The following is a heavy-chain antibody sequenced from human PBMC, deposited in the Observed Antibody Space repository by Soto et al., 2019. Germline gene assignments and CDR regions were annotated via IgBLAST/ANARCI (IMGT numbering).Heavy chain of an antibody. Sequence: GGSLRLSCAAFGFTFSNAWMNWVRQAPGKGLEWVGRIKSKTDGGTTDYAAPVKGRFTISRDDSKNTLYLQMNSLKTEDTAVYYCTTLPYCSGGSCGIDYWGQGTLVTVSS. CDR2: IKSKTDGGTT. CDR1: GFTFSNAW. V-gene: IGHV3-15*07. CDR3: TTLPYCSGGSCGIDY. D-gene: IGHD2-15*01. J-gene: IGHJ4*02.